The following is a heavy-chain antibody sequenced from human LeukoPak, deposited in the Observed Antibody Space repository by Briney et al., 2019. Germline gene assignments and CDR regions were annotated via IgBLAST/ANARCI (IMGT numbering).Heavy chain of an antibody. V-gene: IGHV3-30*18. CDR1: VFTFSSYC. Sequence: GGSLRLSCAASVFTFSSYCMHWVRQAPGKGQEWVAVISYDGSNKYYADSVKGRFTISRDNSKNTLYLQMNSLRAEDTAVYYCAKEPVGYSYGDYWGQGTLVTVSS. J-gene: IGHJ4*02. D-gene: IGHD5-18*01. CDR3: AKEPVGYSYGDY. CDR2: ISYDGSNK.